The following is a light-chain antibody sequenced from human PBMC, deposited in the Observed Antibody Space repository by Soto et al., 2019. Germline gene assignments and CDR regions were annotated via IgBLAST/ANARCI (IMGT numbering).Light chain of an antibody. Sequence: SYELTQPPSVSESPGQTASITCSGHKLGDRYASWYQQRPGQPPVLVMFQDDRRPSGIPDRFSGSNSGNTATLTISGTDTVDEADYYCQAWDKSSVIFGGGTQLTVL. CDR3: QAWDKSSVI. J-gene: IGLJ2*01. CDR2: QDD. CDR1: KLGDRY. V-gene: IGLV3-1*01.